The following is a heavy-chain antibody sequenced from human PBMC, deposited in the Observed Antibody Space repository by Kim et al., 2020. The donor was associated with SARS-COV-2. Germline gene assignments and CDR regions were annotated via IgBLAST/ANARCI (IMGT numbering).Heavy chain of an antibody. CDR3: AKDSGYSGSYFLCFDY. J-gene: IGHJ4*02. CDR2: ISGSGGST. Sequence: GGSLRLSCAASGFTFSSYAMSWVRQAPGKGLEWVSAISGSGGSTYYADSVKGRFTISRDNSKNTLYLQMNSLRAEDTAVYYCAKDSGYSGSYFLCFDYWGQGTLVTVSS. D-gene: IGHD1-26*01. V-gene: IGHV3-23*01. CDR1: GFTFSSYA.